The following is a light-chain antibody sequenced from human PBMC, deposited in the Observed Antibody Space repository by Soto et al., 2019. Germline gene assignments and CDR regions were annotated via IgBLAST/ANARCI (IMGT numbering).Light chain of an antibody. CDR1: QSVSNY. V-gene: IGKV3-20*01. CDR3: QQYTGPPTT. CDR2: GAS. Sequence: EIVLTQSPATLSSFPSDRVTLSCRASQSVSNYLAWCQQRPGQAPRLLIYGASTRAAGIPDRFSGSGSGTDFTLTITRLEPEDSAVYFCQQYTGPPTTFGQGTRLEIK. J-gene: IGKJ5*01.